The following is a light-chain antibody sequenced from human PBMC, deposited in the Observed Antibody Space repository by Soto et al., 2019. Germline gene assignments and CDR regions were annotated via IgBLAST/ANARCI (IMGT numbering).Light chain of an antibody. CDR1: SSNIGSNS. J-gene: IGLJ2*01. Sequence: QSVLTQPPSASGTPGQRVTISCSGSSSNIGSNSVNWYQQLPGTAPKLLMYSSNQRPSGVPDRFSDSKSGTSASLAISGLQSEDEADYYCAAWDDSLNGVVFGGGTKVTVL. CDR3: AAWDDSLNGVV. CDR2: SSN. V-gene: IGLV1-44*01.